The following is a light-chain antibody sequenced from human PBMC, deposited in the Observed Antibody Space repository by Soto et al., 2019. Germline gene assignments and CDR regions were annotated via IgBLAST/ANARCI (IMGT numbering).Light chain of an antibody. J-gene: IGLJ2*01. Sequence: QSALTQPPSASGSPGQSVTISCAGTSSDIGLYNYVSWYQHHPGKAPKLIIYEVSKRPSGVPDRFSGSKSGNTASLTVSGRPAEDQADYCCSSYVGHINVNVFGGGIKLTVL. CDR1: SSDIGLYNY. CDR3: SSYVGHINVNV. V-gene: IGLV2-8*01. CDR2: EVS.